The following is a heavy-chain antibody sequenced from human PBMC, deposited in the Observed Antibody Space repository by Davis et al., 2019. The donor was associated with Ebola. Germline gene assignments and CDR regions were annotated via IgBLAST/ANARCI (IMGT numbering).Heavy chain of an antibody. D-gene: IGHD1-26*01. V-gene: IGHV1-46*01. J-gene: IGHJ4*02. CDR2: INPSGGST. Sequence: ASVKVSCKASGYTFTSYYMHWVRQAPGQGLEWMGIINPSGGSTSYAQKFQGRVTMTSDTSATTVYMELTSLTSEDTAVYYCARDRRGSYTVDYWGQGTLVTVSS. CDR1: GYTFTSYY. CDR3: ARDRRGSYTVDY.